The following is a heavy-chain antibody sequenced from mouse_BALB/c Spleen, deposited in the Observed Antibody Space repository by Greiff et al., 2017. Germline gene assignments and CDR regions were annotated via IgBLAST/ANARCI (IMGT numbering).Heavy chain of an antibody. Sequence: VQLQQSGPGLVKPSQSLSLTCTVTGYSITSDYAWNWIRQFPGNKLEWMGYISYSGSTSYNPSLKSRISITRDTSKNQFFLQLNSVTTEDTATYYCARRGDDYAWFAYWGQGTLVTVSA. V-gene: IGHV3-2*02. CDR1: GYSITSDYA. CDR3: ARRGDDYAWFAY. CDR2: ISYSGST. J-gene: IGHJ3*01. D-gene: IGHD2-4*01.